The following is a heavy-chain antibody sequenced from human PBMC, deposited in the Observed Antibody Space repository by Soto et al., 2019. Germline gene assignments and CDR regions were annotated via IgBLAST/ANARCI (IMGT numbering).Heavy chain of an antibody. V-gene: IGHV1-8*01. CDR3: ARDSRYSSSWDYYYYGMDV. CDR1: GYTFTSYD. J-gene: IGHJ6*02. D-gene: IGHD6-13*01. Sequence: QVQLVQSGAEVKKPGASVKVSCKASGYTFTSYDINWVRQATGQGLEWMGWMNPNSGNTGYAQKFQGRVTMTRNTSISTAYMELRSLRSEDTAVYYCARDSRYSSSWDYYYYGMDVWGQGTTVTVSS. CDR2: MNPNSGNT.